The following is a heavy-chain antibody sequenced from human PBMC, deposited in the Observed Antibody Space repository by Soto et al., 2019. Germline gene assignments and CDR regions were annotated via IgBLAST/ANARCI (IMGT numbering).Heavy chain of an antibody. CDR1: GGSINTYY. V-gene: IGHV4-59*01. Sequence: QVQLQESGPGLVKPSETLSLTCTVSGGSINTYYWSWIRQPPGKRLEWIGYIYYSGSTNYNPSLKSRVTISVDTSKNQSSLKLSSVTAADTAVYYCARDAYSSSHFDYWGQGTLVTVSS. D-gene: IGHD2-2*01. J-gene: IGHJ4*02. CDR3: ARDAYSSSHFDY. CDR2: IYYSGST.